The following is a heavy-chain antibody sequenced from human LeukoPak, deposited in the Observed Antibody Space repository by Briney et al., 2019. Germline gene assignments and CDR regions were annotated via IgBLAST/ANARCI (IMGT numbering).Heavy chain of an antibody. CDR3: AKEMWNSNYVHYYYMDV. CDR1: GFTFSSYG. Sequence: GGSLRLSCAASGFTFSSYGMHWVRQAPGKGLEWVAFIRYDGSNKYYADSVKGRFTISRDNSKNTLYLQMNSLRAEDTAVYYCAKEMWNSNYVHYYYMDVWGKGTTVTVSS. J-gene: IGHJ6*03. CDR2: IRYDGSNK. D-gene: IGHD4-11*01. V-gene: IGHV3-30*02.